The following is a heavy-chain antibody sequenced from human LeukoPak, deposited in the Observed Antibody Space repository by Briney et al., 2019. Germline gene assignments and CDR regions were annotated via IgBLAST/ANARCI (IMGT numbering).Heavy chain of an antibody. CDR2: ISGSGSST. D-gene: IGHD1-1*01. CDR3: AKAPGQLYYMDV. V-gene: IGHV3-23*01. CDR1: GFTFSSYA. Sequence: GVSLRLSCAASGFTFSSYAMSWVRQAPGKGLEWVSTISGSGSSTYYADSVKGRFTISRDNSKNTLYLQMNSLRAEDTAVYYCAKAPGQLYYMDVWGKGTTVTVSS. J-gene: IGHJ6*03.